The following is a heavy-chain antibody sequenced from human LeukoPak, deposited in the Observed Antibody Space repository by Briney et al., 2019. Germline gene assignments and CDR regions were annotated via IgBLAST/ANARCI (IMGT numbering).Heavy chain of an antibody. D-gene: IGHD3-22*01. Sequence: SETLSLTCTVSGGSISSYYWNWIRQPPGKGLEWIGYIYYSGSTNYNPSLKSRVTISVDTSKNQFSLKLSSVTAADTAVYYCARGRGDYDSSGCFDYWGQGTLVTVSS. V-gene: IGHV4-59*01. CDR2: IYYSGST. CDR1: GGSISSYY. J-gene: IGHJ4*02. CDR3: ARGRGDYDSSGCFDY.